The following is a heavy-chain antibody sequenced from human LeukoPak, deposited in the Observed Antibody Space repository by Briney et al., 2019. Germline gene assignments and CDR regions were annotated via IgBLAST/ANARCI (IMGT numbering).Heavy chain of an antibody. J-gene: IGHJ4*02. CDR1: GFTFSNVW. CDR3: TTDGFYYDSSGYSPLDH. D-gene: IGHD3-22*01. CDR2: IKSEADGGTT. Sequence: GGSLRLSCAASGFTFSNVWMSWVRQAPGKGLEWVGRIKSEADGGTTDYATPVKGRFTISRDDSKSTLFLQMNSLKTEDTAVYYCTTDGFYYDSSGYSPLDHWGQGTLVTVSS. V-gene: IGHV3-15*01.